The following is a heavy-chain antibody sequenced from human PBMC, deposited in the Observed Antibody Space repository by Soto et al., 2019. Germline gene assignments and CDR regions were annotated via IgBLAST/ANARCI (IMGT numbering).Heavy chain of an antibody. J-gene: IGHJ4*02. CDR1: GGSISTSDYY. V-gene: IGHV4-39*01. Sequence: PSETLSLTCTVSGGSISTSDYYWGWIRQPPGKGLQWVGNIYYNGITYYSPSLTSRVTISVDTSKTQFSLTLSSVTAAETAVYYCARGYCSSTNCHTFDYWGQGIPVTVSS. CDR2: IYYNGIT. CDR3: ARGYCSSTNCHTFDY. D-gene: IGHD2-2*02.